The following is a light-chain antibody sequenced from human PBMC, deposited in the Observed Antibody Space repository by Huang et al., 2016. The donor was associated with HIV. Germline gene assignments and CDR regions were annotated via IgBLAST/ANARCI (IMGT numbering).Light chain of an antibody. Sequence: DIQMTQSPSSLSASEGDRVTITCRASENIRRYLNWYQQKPGKPPKLLIHSASTLQSGVPSRFSGSGSGTDFTLTITSLQPEDFATYYCQGSLSIPHTFGQGTNLEIK. CDR3: QGSLSIPHT. J-gene: IGKJ2*01. CDR1: ENIRRY. CDR2: SAS. V-gene: IGKV1-39*01.